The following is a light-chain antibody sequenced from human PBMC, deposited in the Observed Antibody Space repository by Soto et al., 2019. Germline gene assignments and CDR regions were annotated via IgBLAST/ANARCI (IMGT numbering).Light chain of an antibody. CDR2: AAS. CDR1: QSISTF. V-gene: IGKV1-39*01. CDR3: QHYYNTPPT. J-gene: IGKJ4*01. Sequence: DIHITESPSSLSASVGDRVTITCRAGQSISTFLNLYQQKPGKAPKVLIYAASSLQSGVPSRFSGSGSGTDFTLTISSLQAEDVAVYYCQHYYNTPPTFGGGTKVDIK.